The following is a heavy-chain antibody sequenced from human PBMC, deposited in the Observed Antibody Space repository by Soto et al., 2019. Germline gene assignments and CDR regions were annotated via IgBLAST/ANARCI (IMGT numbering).Heavy chain of an antibody. Sequence: GASVKVSCKASGYTFTSYGISWVRQAPGQGLEWKGWISAYNGNTNYAQKLQGRVTMTTDTSTSTAYMELRSLRSDDTAVYYCARDQRTMVRGVIKSYYYYYGMDVWGQGTTVTVSS. CDR1: GYTFTSYG. J-gene: IGHJ6*02. V-gene: IGHV1-18*01. D-gene: IGHD3-10*01. CDR2: ISAYNGNT. CDR3: ARDQRTMVRGVIKSYYYYYGMDV.